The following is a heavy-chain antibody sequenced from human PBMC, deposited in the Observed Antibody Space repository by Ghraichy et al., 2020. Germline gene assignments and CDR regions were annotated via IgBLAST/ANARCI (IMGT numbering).Heavy chain of an antibody. D-gene: IGHD2-2*02. CDR3: ATAVPAAIRNNWFDP. CDR2: FDPEDGET. J-gene: IGHJ5*02. CDR1: GYTLTELS. V-gene: IGHV1-24*01. Sequence: ASVKVSCKVSGYTLTELSMHWVRQAPGTGLEWMGGFDPEDGETIYAQKFQGRVTMTEDTSTDTAYMELSSLRSEDTAVYYCATAVPAAIRNNWFDPWGQGTLVTVSS.